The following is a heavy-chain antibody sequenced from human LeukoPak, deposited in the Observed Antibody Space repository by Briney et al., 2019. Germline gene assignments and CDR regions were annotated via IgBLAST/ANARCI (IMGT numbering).Heavy chain of an antibody. CDR2: IYYSGST. V-gene: IGHV4-39*01. D-gene: IGHD3-3*01. Sequence: SETLSLTCTVSGGSISSSSYYWGWIRQPPGKGLEWIGSIYYSGSTYYNPSLKSRVTISVDTSKNQFSLKLSSVTAADTAVYYCASQYYDFWSGYYTPRWFDPWGQGTLVTVSS. CDR1: GGSISSSSYY. J-gene: IGHJ5*02. CDR3: ASQYYDFWSGYYTPRWFDP.